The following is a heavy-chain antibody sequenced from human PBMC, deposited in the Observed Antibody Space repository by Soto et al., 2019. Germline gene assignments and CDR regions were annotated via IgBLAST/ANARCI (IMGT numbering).Heavy chain of an antibody. CDR3: ASRGKRDYYDTSGYG. CDR1: GGTFSNYA. V-gene: IGHV1-69*12. D-gene: IGHD3-22*01. J-gene: IGHJ1*01. Sequence: QVQLVQSGAEVKKPGSSVKVSCKASGGTFSNYAISWVRQAPGQGLEWMGDIIPIFGTTKNAKKFQGRVTMTADESTGTAYMERSRLRSEDTAVYYCASRGKRDYYDTSGYGWCQGTLVIVSS. CDR2: IIPIFGTT.